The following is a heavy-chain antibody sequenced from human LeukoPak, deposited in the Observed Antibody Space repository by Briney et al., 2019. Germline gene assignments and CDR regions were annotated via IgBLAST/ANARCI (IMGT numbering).Heavy chain of an antibody. CDR1: GYSISSGYY. CDR3: ARGENYSDYGY. V-gene: IGHV4-38-2*02. CDR2: INHSGST. J-gene: IGHJ4*02. Sequence: PSETLSLTCTVSGYSISSGYYWGWIRQPPGKGLEWIGEINHSGSTNYNPSLKSRVTISVDTSKNQFSLKLSSVTAADTAVYYCARGENYSDYGYWGQGTLVTVSS. D-gene: IGHD4-11*01.